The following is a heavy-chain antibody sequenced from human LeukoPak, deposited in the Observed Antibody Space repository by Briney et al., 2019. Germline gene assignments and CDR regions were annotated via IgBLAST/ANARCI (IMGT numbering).Heavy chain of an antibody. CDR2: IYNSGST. D-gene: IGHD4-17*01. CDR3: ARGHDYGVAWFQH. V-gene: IGHV4-39*01. Sequence: PSETLSLTCTVSGGSISSSSYYWGWIRQPPGKGLEWIGSIYNSGSTYYNPSLKSRVTISVDTSKNQFSLKLSSVTAADTAVYYCARGHDYGVAWFQHWGQGTLVTVSS. CDR1: GGSISSSSYY. J-gene: IGHJ1*01.